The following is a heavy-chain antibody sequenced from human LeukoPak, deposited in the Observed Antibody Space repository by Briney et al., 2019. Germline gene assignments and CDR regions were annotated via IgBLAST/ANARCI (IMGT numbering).Heavy chain of an antibody. D-gene: IGHD3-3*01. J-gene: IGHJ4*02. Sequence: PGRSLRLSCAASGFTFSSYGMHWVRQAPGKGMEWVAVIWYDGSNKYYADSVKGRFTISRDNSKNTLYLQMNSLRAEDAAVYYCARDPRWYYDFWSGYLDYWGQGTLVTVSS. V-gene: IGHV3-33*01. CDR3: ARDPRWYYDFWSGYLDY. CDR2: IWYDGSNK. CDR1: GFTFSSYG.